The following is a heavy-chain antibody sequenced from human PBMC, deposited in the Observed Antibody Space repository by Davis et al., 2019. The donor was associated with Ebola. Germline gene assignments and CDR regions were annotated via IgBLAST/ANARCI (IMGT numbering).Heavy chain of an antibody. D-gene: IGHD3-3*01. J-gene: IGHJ6*02. CDR1: GFTFSNYY. CDR2: IYSGGST. Sequence: GESLKISCEASGFTFSNYYMSWIRQAPGKGLEWVSVIYSGGSTYYADSVTGRFTISRDNSKNTLYLQMNSLRAEDKAVYYCASITKAYYYGMDVWGQGTTVTVSS. V-gene: IGHV3-53*01. CDR3: ASITKAYYYGMDV.